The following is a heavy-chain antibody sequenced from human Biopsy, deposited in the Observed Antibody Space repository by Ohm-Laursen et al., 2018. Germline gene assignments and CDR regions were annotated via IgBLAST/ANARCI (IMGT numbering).Heavy chain of an antibody. D-gene: IGHD1-26*01. CDR2: IRPSGGGT. J-gene: IGHJ6*02. V-gene: IGHV1-46*01. CDR3: AIFEGYSDDNLDYEHYGMDV. CDR1: EFSFSRYD. Sequence: ASVKVSCKGSEFSFSRYDMHWVRQAPGRGLEWMGIIRPSGGGTMDTQKFQDRLTMTRDTSTSTVHMELKSLKSEDTAVYYCAIFEGYSDDNLDYEHYGMDVWGQGTTVTVSS.